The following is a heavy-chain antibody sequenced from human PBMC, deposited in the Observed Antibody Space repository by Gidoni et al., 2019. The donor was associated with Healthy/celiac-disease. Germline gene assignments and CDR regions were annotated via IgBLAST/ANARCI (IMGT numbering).Heavy chain of an antibody. CDR2: IDYSGST. CDR3: ARAVTGTLPHPFDY. Sequence: QVQLQESGPGLVKPSQTLSLTCTVSGGSISSGDYSWCWIRQPPGKGLEWIGYIDYSGSTYYNPTLKSRVTISVDTSKNQFSLKMSSVTAADTAVYYCARAVTGTLPHPFDYWGQGTLVTVSS. CDR1: GGSISSGDYS. J-gene: IGHJ4*02. D-gene: IGHD1-20*01. V-gene: IGHV4-30-4*01.